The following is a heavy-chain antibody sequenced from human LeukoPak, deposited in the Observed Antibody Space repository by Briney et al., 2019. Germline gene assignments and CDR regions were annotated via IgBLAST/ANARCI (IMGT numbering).Heavy chain of an antibody. CDR3: ARESENVTTVVM. CDR2: IIPIFGTA. J-gene: IGHJ4*02. V-gene: IGHV1-69*01. Sequence: SVKVSCKASGGTFSSYAISWVRQAPGQGLEWVGGIIPIFGTANYAQKFQGRVTITADESTSTAYMELSSLRSEDTAVYYCARESENVTTVVMWGQGTLVTVSS. D-gene: IGHD4-23*01. CDR1: GGTFSSYA.